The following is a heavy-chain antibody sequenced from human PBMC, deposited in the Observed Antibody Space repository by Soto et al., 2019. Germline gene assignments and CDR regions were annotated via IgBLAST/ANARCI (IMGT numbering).Heavy chain of an antibody. J-gene: IGHJ3*02. V-gene: IGHV1-2*07. CDR2: INPATGAA. CDR3: ARGGGVGVAGSAAFDM. Sequence: QLHLVQSGAVVKKPGASVTVSCSASGYPVTAYYMHWVRQAPGRGLEWMGGINPATGAAKYTHTFPGRVTMTRDASTSTVFMELSGLTSEDTAVFYCARGGGVGVAGSAAFDMWGQGTLVTVSS. CDR1: GYPVTAYY. D-gene: IGHD3-3*01.